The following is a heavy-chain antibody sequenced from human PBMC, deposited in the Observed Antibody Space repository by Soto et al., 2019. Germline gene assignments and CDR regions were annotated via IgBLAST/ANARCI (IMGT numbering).Heavy chain of an antibody. CDR3: ARGGGYGERVNFDY. D-gene: IGHD4-17*01. CDR2: INHSGST. Sequence: QVQLQQWGAGLLKPSETLSLTCAVYGGSFSGYYWSWIRQPPGKGLEWIGEINHSGSTNYNPSLKSRVTXXVXTXXNQFSLELSSGTAADTAVYDCARGGGYGERVNFDYWGQGTLVTVSS. J-gene: IGHJ4*02. V-gene: IGHV4-34*01. CDR1: GGSFSGYY.